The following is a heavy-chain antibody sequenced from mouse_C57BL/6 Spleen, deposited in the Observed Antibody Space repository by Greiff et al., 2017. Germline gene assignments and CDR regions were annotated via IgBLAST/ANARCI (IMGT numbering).Heavy chain of an antibody. Sequence: VQLQQSGAELARPGASVKLSCKASGYTFKSYGISWVKQRTGQGLEWIGEIYPRSGNTYYNEKFKGKATLTADKSSSTAYMELRSLTSEDSAVYFCARLYGYDGRYFDVWGTGTTVTVSS. CDR2: IYPRSGNT. V-gene: IGHV1-81*01. J-gene: IGHJ1*03. CDR1: GYTFKSYG. CDR3: ARLYGYDGRYFDV. D-gene: IGHD2-2*01.